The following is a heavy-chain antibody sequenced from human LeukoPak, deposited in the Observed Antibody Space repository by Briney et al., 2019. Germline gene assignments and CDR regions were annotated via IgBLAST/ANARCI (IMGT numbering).Heavy chain of an antibody. D-gene: IGHD1-1*01. CDR1: GFTFSSYE. V-gene: IGHV3-48*03. Sequence: GGSLRLSCAASGFTFSSYEMNWVRQAPGKGLEWVSYISSSGSTIYYADSVKGRFTISRDNAKNSLYLQMTSLRAEDTAVYYGARGGGNDNYFDYWGQGTLVTVSS. J-gene: IGHJ4*02. CDR3: ARGGGNDNYFDY. CDR2: ISSSGSTI.